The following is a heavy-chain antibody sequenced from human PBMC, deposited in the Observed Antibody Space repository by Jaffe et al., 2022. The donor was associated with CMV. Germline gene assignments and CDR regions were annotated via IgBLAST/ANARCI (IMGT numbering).Heavy chain of an antibody. CDR3: ARDVVVVAAALYYYYYGMDV. CDR2: IKQDGSEK. D-gene: IGHD2-15*01. CDR1: GFTFSSYW. V-gene: IGHV3-7*01. Sequence: EVQLVESGGGLVQPGGSLRLSCAASGFTFSSYWMSWVRQAPGKGLEWVANIKQDGSEKYYVDSVKGRFTISRDNAKNSLYLQMNSLRAEDTAVYYCARDVVVVAAALYYYYYGMDVWGQGTTVTVSS. J-gene: IGHJ6*02.